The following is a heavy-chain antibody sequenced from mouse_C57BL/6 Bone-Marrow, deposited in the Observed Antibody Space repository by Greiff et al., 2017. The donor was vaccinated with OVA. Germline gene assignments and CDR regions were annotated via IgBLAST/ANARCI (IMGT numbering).Heavy chain of an antibody. J-gene: IGHJ3*01. Sequence: VQLQQSGAELVRPGASVKLSCTASGFNIKDDYMHWVKQRPEQGLEWIGWIDPENGDTEYASKFQGTATITADTSSNTAYLQLSSLTSEDTAVYYCTDWAAWFAYWGQGTLVTVSA. D-gene: IGHD3-3*01. V-gene: IGHV14-4*01. CDR1: GFNIKDDY. CDR2: IDPENGDT. CDR3: TDWAAWFAY.